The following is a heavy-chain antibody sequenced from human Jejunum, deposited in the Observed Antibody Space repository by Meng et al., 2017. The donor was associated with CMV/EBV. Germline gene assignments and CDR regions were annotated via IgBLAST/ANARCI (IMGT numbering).Heavy chain of an antibody. V-gene: IGHV1-46*01. CDR2: INPSGYNK. CDR3: AKEGVLYGMDV. J-gene: IGHJ6*01. Sequence: KASGYTFTDYYIDWVRQAPGQEVEWMAIINPSGYNKKERPTGHRRTTVTRDTSTRTVYMELKNLRFEDTAVYYCAKEGVLYGMDV. D-gene: IGHD4/OR15-4a*01. CDR1: GYTFTDYY.